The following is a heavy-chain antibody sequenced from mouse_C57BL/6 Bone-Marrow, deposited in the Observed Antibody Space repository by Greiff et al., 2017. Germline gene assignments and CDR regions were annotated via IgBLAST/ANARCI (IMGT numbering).Heavy chain of an antibody. Sequence: QVHVKQSGAELVKPGASVKISCKASGYTFNDYYINWVKQRPGQGLVWIGKIGTGSGSTYYNEKFKGKATLTAGKSSSTAYMQISSLTSEDSAVYFCASYDGSSYSDYFDYWGQGTTLTVSS. CDR2: IGTGSGST. V-gene: IGHV1-77*01. D-gene: IGHD1-1*01. CDR3: ASYDGSSYSDYFDY. CDR1: GYTFNDYY. J-gene: IGHJ2*01.